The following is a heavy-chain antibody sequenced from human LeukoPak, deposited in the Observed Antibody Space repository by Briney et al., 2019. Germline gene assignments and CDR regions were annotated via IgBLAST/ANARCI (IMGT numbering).Heavy chain of an antibody. J-gene: IGHJ3*02. CDR2: IKQDGSEK. CDR3: ARDLITMIAVGAFDI. V-gene: IGHV3-7*01. Sequence: PGGSLRLSCAASGFTFSSYWMSWVRQAPGKGLEWVANIKQDGSEKYYVDPVKGRFTISRDNAKNSLYLQMNSLRAEDTAVYYCARDLITMIAVGAFDIWGQGTMVTVSS. D-gene: IGHD3-22*01. CDR1: GFTFSSYW.